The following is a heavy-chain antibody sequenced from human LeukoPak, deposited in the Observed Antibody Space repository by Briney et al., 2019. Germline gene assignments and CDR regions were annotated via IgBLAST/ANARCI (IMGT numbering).Heavy chain of an antibody. CDR2: IYPDDSDT. CDR3: ARQDGRALYYFDY. Sequence: GESLKISCKGSGYSFTSYWIAWVRQMPGKGLEWMEIIYPDDSDTRYSPSFQGQVTISADKSTSTAYLQWSSLKASDTAMYYCARQDGRALYYFDYWGQGTLVTVSS. J-gene: IGHJ4*02. V-gene: IGHV5-51*01. CDR1: GYSFTSYW. D-gene: IGHD5-24*01.